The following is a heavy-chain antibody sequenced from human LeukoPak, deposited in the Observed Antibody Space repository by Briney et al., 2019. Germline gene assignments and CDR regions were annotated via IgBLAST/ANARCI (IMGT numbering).Heavy chain of an antibody. Sequence: SETLSLTCTVSGGSISSSSYYWGWIRQPPGKGLEWIGSIYYSGSTYYNPSLRSRVTISADTSKNQFSLKLSSVTAADTAVYYCAHLRQSPLYWGQGTLVTVSS. J-gene: IGHJ4*02. CDR1: GGSISSSSYY. CDR2: IYYSGST. V-gene: IGHV4-39*01. CDR3: AHLRQSPLY. D-gene: IGHD3-3*01.